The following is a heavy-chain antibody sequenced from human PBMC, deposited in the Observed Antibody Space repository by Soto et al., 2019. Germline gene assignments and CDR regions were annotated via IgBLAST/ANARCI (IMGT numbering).Heavy chain of an antibody. D-gene: IGHD3-9*01. CDR3: ARVVRYFDTPYGMDV. J-gene: IGHJ6*02. CDR2: IGGSGSNT. V-gene: IGHV3-23*02. CDR1: GFTFSNYA. Sequence: EGQLLESGEGLVKPGGSLKLSCAASGFTFSNYAMSWVRQAPGKGLEWVSGIGGSGSNTYYGDSVKGRCTISRDNSKTTLFLQMNSLRAEDTAEYYCARVVRYFDTPYGMDVWGQGTTVTVSS.